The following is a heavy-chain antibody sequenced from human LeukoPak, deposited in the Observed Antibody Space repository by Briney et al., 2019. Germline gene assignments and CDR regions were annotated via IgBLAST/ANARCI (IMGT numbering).Heavy chain of an antibody. J-gene: IGHJ4*02. Sequence: GESLKISCKASGYTFTHQWIGWVRQKSGSGLEWMGIIYPRDSDTRYSPSFQGHVTISADTSINTAYLEWSRLEASHTGIYYCARHSDVIGAIWGQGTLVTVSS. CDR3: ARHSDVIGAI. CDR2: IYPRDSDT. D-gene: IGHD3-10*01. V-gene: IGHV5-51*01. CDR1: GYTFTHQW.